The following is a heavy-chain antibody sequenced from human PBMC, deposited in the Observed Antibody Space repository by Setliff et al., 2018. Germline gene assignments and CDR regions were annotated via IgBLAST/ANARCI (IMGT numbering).Heavy chain of an antibody. Sequence: SETLSLTCTVSGVSFGSGTYYWSWIRQPAGKGLEWIGRVHASGSPNYNPSFKGRVTISLDTSTNQFSLNLNSVTAADTAVYYCAKDNTIVGATDYWGQGALVTVSS. CDR2: VHASGSP. CDR3: AKDNTIVGATDY. D-gene: IGHD1-26*01. CDR1: GVSFGSGTYY. V-gene: IGHV4-61*02. J-gene: IGHJ4*02.